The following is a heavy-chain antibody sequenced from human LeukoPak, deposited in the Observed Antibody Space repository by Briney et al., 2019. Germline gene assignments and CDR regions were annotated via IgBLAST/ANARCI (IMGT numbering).Heavy chain of an antibody. CDR1: GFTFSSYW. D-gene: IGHD3-10*01. V-gene: IGHV3-7*01. Sequence: GGSLRLSCAASGFTFSSYWMSWVRQAPGKGLEWVANIKQDGSEKYYVDSVKGRFTISRDNAKNSLDLQMNSLRVEDTAIYYCVKVAKYYYGSETYYFFEHWGQGTPVTASS. J-gene: IGHJ4*02. CDR3: VKVAKYYYGSETYYFFEH. CDR2: IKQDGSEK.